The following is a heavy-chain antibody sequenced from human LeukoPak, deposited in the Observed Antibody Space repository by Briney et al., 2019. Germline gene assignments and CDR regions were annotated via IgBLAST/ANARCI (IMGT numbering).Heavy chain of an antibody. V-gene: IGHV1-24*01. J-gene: IGHJ4*02. CDR2: FDPEDGET. Sequence: ASVKVSCKVSGYTLTELSMHWVRQAPGKGLEWMGGFDPEDGETIYAQKSQGRVTMTEDTSTDTAYMELSSLRSEDTAVYYCATVGDYDSSGYYYESAYWGQGTLVTVSS. CDR1: GYTLTELS. CDR3: ATVGDYDSSGYYYESAY. D-gene: IGHD3-22*01.